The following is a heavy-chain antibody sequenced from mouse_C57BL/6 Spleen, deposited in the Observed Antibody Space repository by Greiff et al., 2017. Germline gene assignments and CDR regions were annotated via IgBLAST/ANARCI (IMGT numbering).Heavy chain of an antibody. CDR1: GFTFSSYA. CDR2: ISDGGSYT. CDR3: ARAPGYFDY. Sequence: EVQVVESGGGLVKPGGSLKLSCAASGFTFSSYAMSWVRQTPEKRLEWVATISDGGSYTYYPDNVKGRFTISRDNAKNNLYLQMSHLKSEETAMYYCARAPGYFDYWGQGTTLTVSS. J-gene: IGHJ2*01. V-gene: IGHV5-4*01. D-gene: IGHD3-1*01.